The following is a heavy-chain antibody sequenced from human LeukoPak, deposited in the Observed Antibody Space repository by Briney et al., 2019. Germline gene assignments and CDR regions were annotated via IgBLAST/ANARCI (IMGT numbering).Heavy chain of an antibody. CDR2: IYWDDDK. D-gene: IGHD3-22*01. CDR3: AHRKGGYYHFDY. J-gene: IGHJ4*02. Sequence: SGPTLVNPTQTLTLTCTFSGSSLSTSGVGVGWIRQPPGKALEWLALIYWDDDKRYSPSLKNRLTITKDTSKNQVVLTMTNMDPEDTATYYCAHRKGGYYHFDYWGQGTLVTVSS. CDR1: GSSLSTSGVG. V-gene: IGHV2-5*02.